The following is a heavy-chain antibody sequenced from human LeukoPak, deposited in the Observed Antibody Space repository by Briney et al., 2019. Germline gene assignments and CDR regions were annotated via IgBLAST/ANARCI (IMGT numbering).Heavy chain of an antibody. V-gene: IGHV1-46*01. D-gene: IGHD3-10*01. CDR3: ARGPMVRGLITYAEYLQH. CDR2: INPSAGST. Sequence: ASVKVSCKTSGYTFISNYLHWVQQAPGQGLEWMGIINPSAGSTSYAQKFQGRVTMTRDMSTSTVYMELSSLRSEDTAVYYCARGPMVRGLITYAEYLQHWGQGTLVTVSS. CDR1: GYTFISNY. J-gene: IGHJ1*01.